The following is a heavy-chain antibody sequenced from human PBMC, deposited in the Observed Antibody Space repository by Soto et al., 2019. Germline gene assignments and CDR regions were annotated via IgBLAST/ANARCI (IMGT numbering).Heavy chain of an antibody. CDR3: AKDKSGSNYWLEF. CDR2: ISSDGSNK. D-gene: IGHD1-26*01. Sequence: GGSLRLSCAASGFTFNNYGLHWVRQAPGKGLEWVAVISSDGSNKYYVDSVKGRFTISRDNSKNTLYLQMSSLRVEDTAVYYCAKDKSGSNYWLEFWGQGTPVTVSS. J-gene: IGHJ4*02. V-gene: IGHV3-30*18. CDR1: GFTFNNYG.